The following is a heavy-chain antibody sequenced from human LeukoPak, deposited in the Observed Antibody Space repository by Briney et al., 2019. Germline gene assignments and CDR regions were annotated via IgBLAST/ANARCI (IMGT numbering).Heavy chain of an antibody. J-gene: IGHJ6*03. CDR2: IYYSGST. D-gene: IGHD2-2*01. CDR3: ARTLWYCSSTSCPYYYYMDV. CDR1: GGSISSYY. Sequence: SETLSLTCTVSGGSISSYYWSWIRQPPGKGLEWIGYIYYSGSTNYNPSLKSRVTISVDTSKNQFSLKLSSVTAADTVVYYCARTLWYCSSTSCPYYYYMDVWGKGTTVTVSS. V-gene: IGHV4-59*01.